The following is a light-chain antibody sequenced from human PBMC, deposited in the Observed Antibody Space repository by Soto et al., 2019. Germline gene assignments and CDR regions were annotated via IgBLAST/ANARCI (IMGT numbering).Light chain of an antibody. V-gene: IGKV3-15*01. CDR2: DAS. J-gene: IGKJ1*01. Sequence: IVLTQSPSALPVSPGERAPLSCRASRGISRHSAWYQQKPGQAPRLLIYDASTRATGIPARFSGSGSGTEFTLTISSLQSEDFAVYYCHQYNNWPPWTFGQGTKVDIK. CDR1: RGISRH. CDR3: HQYNNWPPWT.